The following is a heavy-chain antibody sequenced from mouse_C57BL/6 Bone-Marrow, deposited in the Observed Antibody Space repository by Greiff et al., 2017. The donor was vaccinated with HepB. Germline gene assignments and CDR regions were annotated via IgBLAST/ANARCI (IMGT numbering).Heavy chain of an antibody. CDR1: GFNIKDDY. D-gene: IGHD2-10*01. J-gene: IGHJ2*01. CDR2: IDPENGDT. CDR3: TTEAYYDYFDY. Sequence: SGAELVRPGASVKLSCTASGFNIKDDYMHWVKQRPEQGLEWIGWIDPENGDTEYASKFQGKATITADTSSNTAYLQLSSLTSEDTAVYYCTTEAYYDYFDYWGQGTTLTVSS. V-gene: IGHV14-4*01.